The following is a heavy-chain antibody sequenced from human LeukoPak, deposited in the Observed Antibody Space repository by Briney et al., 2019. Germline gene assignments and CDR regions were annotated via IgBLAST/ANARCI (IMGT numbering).Heavy chain of an antibody. D-gene: IGHD4-11*01. V-gene: IGHV1-69*13. CDR2: IIPIFGTA. J-gene: IGHJ4*02. Sequence: GASVKVSCKASGGTFSSYAISWVRQAPGQGLEWMGGIIPIFGTANYAQKFQGRVTITADESTSTAYMELSSLRSEDTAVYYCARGQNDYSNYGFDYWGQGTLVTVSS. CDR3: ARGQNDYSNYGFDY. CDR1: GGTFSSYA.